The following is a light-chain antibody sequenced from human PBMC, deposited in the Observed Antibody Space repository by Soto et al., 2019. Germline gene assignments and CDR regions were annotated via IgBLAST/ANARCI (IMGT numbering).Light chain of an antibody. CDR1: STDIGAYKY. V-gene: IGLV2-14*01. CDR2: EVS. Sequence: QSALTQPASVSGSPGQSITVSCTGSSTDIGAYKYDSWYQHHPGEAPKLIIYEVSNRPSGVSNRFSGSKSGNTASLTISGLQADDEADYYCCSRTSTITYVFGSGTKVTVL. CDR3: CSRTSTITYV. J-gene: IGLJ1*01.